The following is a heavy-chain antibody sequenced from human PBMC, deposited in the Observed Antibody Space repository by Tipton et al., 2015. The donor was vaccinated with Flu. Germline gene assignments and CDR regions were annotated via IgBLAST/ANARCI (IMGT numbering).Heavy chain of an antibody. J-gene: IGHJ4*02. Sequence: QVTISADKSISTAYLQWSSLKASDTAMYYCARRRGAAAYYFDYWGQGTLVTVSS. D-gene: IGHD2-15*01. V-gene: IGHV5-51*01. CDR3: ARRRGAAAYYFDY.